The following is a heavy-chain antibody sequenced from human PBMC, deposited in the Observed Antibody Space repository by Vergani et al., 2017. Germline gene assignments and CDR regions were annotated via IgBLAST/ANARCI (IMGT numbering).Heavy chain of an antibody. CDR1: GYTFTDHY. V-gene: IGHV1-69-2*01. CDR3: ATPQTVTTGGMEV. Sequence: EVQLVQSGAEVKKPGATMQISCKVSGYTFTDHYMHWVQQAPGKGLEWMGLVDPEDGETIYAEKFKGRVNIAADTSTDTAHLELSILRSEDTAVYYCATPQTVTTGGMEVWGQGTTVIVSS. CDR2: VDPEDGET. D-gene: IGHD4-17*01. J-gene: IGHJ6*02.